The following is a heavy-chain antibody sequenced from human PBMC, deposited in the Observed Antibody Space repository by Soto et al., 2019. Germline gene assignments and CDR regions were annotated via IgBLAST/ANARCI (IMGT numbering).Heavy chain of an antibody. D-gene: IGHD3-10*01. J-gene: IGHJ3*01. CDR3: ARGDRGGFDL. V-gene: IGHV3-74*01. CDR2: VHSDGTTT. Sequence: LSLTCAASGFTFDYYWMHWVRQAPGKGLVWVSRVHSDGTTTTYADSVKGRFTISRDNARNTVSLQMSSLRAEDTAIYYCARGDRGGFDLWGHGTVVTVSS. CDR1: GFTFDYYW.